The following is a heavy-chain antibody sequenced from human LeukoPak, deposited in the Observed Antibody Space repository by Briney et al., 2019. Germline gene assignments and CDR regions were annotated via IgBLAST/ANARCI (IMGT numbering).Heavy chain of an antibody. Sequence: GGSLRLSCAASGFTFSCYAMHWVRQAPGKGLEWVAVISYDGSNKYYVDSVKGRFTISRDNSKNTLYLQMNSLRAEDTAVYYCARDEYSSSQDDYYYGMDVWGQGTTVTVSS. D-gene: IGHD6-6*01. CDR3: ARDEYSSSQDDYYYGMDV. CDR2: ISYDGSNK. CDR1: GFTFSCYA. V-gene: IGHV3-30-3*01. J-gene: IGHJ6*02.